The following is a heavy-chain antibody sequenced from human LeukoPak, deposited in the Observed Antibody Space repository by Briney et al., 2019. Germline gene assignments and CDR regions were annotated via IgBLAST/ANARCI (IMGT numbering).Heavy chain of an antibody. D-gene: IGHD2-2*01. CDR3: AREIVSSNSFDN. J-gene: IGHJ4*02. CDR1: ECTLRSYT. CDR2: ISNSGRNT. V-gene: IGHV3-21*01. Sequence: AEFLNHSCAAAECTLRSYTRSWVRPDQGKGMEWVSTISNSGRNTFYTDSVKGRFTISRDNAKNSLYLQMNSLRAVDTAVYYCAREIVSSNSFDNWGQGTLVTVSS.